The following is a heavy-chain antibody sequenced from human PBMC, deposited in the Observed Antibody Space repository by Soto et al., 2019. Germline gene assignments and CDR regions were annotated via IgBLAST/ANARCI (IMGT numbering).Heavy chain of an antibody. CDR2: ISYDGSNK. V-gene: IGHV3-30*03. CDR3: ARGFNDGAYYYYGMDV. CDR1: GFTFSSYG. Sequence: QVQLVESGGGVVQPGRSLRLSCAASGFTFSSYGMHWVRQAPGKGLGRVAVISYDGSNKYYADSVKGRFTISRDNSKNTLYLQMNSLRAEDTAVYYCARGFNDGAYYYYGMDVWGQGTTVTVSS. D-gene: IGHD1-1*01. J-gene: IGHJ6*02.